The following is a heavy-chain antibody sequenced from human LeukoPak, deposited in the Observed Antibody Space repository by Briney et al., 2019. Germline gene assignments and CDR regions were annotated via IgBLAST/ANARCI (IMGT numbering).Heavy chain of an antibody. D-gene: IGHD6-13*01. CDR3: ARVVFARSSSPWFGMDV. Sequence: SQTLSLTCTVSGGSISSGGYYWSWIRQHPGKGLEWIGYIYYSGSTYYNPSLKSRVTISVDTSKNQFSLKLSSVTAADTAVYYCARVVFARSSSPWFGMDVWGQGTTVTVSS. CDR2: IYYSGST. CDR1: GGSISSGGYY. J-gene: IGHJ6*02. V-gene: IGHV4-31*03.